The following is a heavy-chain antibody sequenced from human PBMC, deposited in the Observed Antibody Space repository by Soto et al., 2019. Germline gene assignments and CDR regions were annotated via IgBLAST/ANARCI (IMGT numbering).Heavy chain of an antibody. V-gene: IGHV1-8*01. CDR3: ARGHYHYYYYYYMDV. J-gene: IGHJ6*03. CDR2: MNPNSGNT. D-gene: IGHD3-10*01. CDR1: GYTFTSYD. Sequence: GASVKVSCKASGYTFTSYDINWVRQATGQGLEWMGWMNPNSGNTGYAQKFQGRVTMTRNTSISTAYMELSSLRSEDTAVYYCARGHYHYYYYYYMDVWGKGTTVTVSS.